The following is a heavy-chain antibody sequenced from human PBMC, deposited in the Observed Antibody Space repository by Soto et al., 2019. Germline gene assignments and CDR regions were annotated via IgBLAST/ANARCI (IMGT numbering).Heavy chain of an antibody. CDR3: DGGGDS. CDR1: GASVRSGCHY. V-gene: IGHV4-31*03. CDR2: IHNIEST. Sequence: PSETLSLTGTVSGASVRSGCHYWSWIRQYPGQGLEWIGYIHNIESTSYNPSLESRVFISLDTSRNQFSLKLKSVTAADTAVYYCDGGGDSWSRRTLVAVCS. J-gene: IGHJ4*02. D-gene: IGHD3-10*01.